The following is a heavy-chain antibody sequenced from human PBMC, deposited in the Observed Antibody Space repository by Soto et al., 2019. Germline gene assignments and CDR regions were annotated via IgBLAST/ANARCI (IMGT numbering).Heavy chain of an antibody. D-gene: IGHD2-15*01. CDR2: INHSGST. CDR3: ARGEGYCSGGSCYTSDY. J-gene: IGHJ4*02. Sequence: SETLSLTCAVYGGSFSGYYWSWIRQPPGKGLEWIGEINHSGSTNYNPSLKSRVTISVDTSKNQFSLNLSSVTAADTAVYYCARGEGYCSGGSCYTSDYWGQGTLVTVS. V-gene: IGHV4-34*01. CDR1: GGSFSGYY.